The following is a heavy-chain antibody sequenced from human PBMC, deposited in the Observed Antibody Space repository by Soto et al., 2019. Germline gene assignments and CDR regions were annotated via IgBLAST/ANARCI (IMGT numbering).Heavy chain of an antibody. V-gene: IGHV4-4*02. CDR2: IYHSGST. Sequence: QVQLQESGPGLVKPSGTLSLTCAVSGGSISSSNWWSWVRQPPGKGLEWIREIYHSGSTNYNPSLQSRVTISVDKSKNQFSLKLSSVTAADTAVYYCASDRYCSSTSCFTRLYGMDVWGQGTTVTDSS. J-gene: IGHJ6*02. CDR3: ASDRYCSSTSCFTRLYGMDV. CDR1: GGSISSSNW. D-gene: IGHD2-2*01.